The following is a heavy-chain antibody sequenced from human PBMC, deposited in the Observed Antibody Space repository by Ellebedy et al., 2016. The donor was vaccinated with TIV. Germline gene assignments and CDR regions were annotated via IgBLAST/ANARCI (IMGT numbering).Heavy chain of an antibody. CDR3: ARAPFKGSSGWYNPTYYYYHMDV. CDR2: INTYNGNT. J-gene: IGHJ6*03. CDR1: GYTLFYYG. V-gene: IGHV1-18*04. D-gene: IGHD6-19*01. Sequence: ASVKVSCXASGYTLFYYGINWVRQAPGQGLEWMGWINTYNGNTDYAQKFQGRVTMTTDPSTGTAYMELRSLTSDDTAVYYCARAPFKGSSGWYNPTYYYYHMDVWGSGTTVTVSS.